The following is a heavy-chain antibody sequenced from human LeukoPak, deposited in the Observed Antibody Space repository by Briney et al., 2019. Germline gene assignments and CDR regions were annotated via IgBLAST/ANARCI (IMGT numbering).Heavy chain of an antibody. CDR2: IRYDGSNK. J-gene: IGHJ3*02. CDR3: AKSTIVGATVDAFDI. D-gene: IGHD1-26*01. V-gene: IGHV3-30*02. CDR1: GFTFSSYG. Sequence: GGSLRLSCAASGFTFSSYGMHWVRQAPGKGLEWVAFIRYDGSNKYYADSVKGRFTISRDNSKNTLYLQMNSLRAEDTAVYYCAKSTIVGATVDAFDIWGQGTMVTVSS.